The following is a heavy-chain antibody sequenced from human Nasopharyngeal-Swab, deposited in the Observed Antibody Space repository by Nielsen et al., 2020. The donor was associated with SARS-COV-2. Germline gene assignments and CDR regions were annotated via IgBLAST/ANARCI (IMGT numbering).Heavy chain of an antibody. Sequence: LVKVSCKASGGTFSSYAISWVRQAPGQGLEWMGGIIPIFGTANYAQKFQGRVTITADESTSTAYMELSSLRSEDTAVYYCARSGYSSSWYQHSYYYYGMDVWGQGTTVTVSS. J-gene: IGHJ6*02. CDR3: ARSGYSSSWYQHSYYYYGMDV. D-gene: IGHD6-13*01. CDR2: IIPIFGTA. V-gene: IGHV1-69*13. CDR1: GGTFSSYA.